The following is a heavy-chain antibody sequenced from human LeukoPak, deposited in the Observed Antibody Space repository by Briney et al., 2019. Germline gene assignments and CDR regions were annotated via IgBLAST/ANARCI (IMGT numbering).Heavy chain of an antibody. V-gene: IGHV3-53*01. CDR1: GFTVSSNY. D-gene: IGHD4-17*01. Sequence: GESLKISCAASGFTVSSNYMNWVRQAPGKGLEWVSVIYSGGSTYYADSVKGRFTISRDNSKNTLFLQMNSLRAEDTAVYYCAREAVTRNYFDYWGQGTLVTVSS. CDR3: AREAVTRNYFDY. J-gene: IGHJ4*02. CDR2: IYSGGST.